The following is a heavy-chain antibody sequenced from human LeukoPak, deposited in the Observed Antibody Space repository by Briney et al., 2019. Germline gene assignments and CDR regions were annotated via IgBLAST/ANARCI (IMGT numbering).Heavy chain of an antibody. CDR1: GFSFNNYC. D-gene: IGHD6-19*01. J-gene: IGHJ4*02. Sequence: GGPLRLPCAASGFSFNNYCMHWVPQAPPKGLEWVALIIYDGYYKFYAGSVKGRFTISRDDSKNTLYLKMNSLRAEDTAVYYCAKLYSSGWYCDYWGQGTLVTVSS. CDR3: AKLYSSGWYCDY. CDR2: IIYDGYYK. V-gene: IGHV3-30*02.